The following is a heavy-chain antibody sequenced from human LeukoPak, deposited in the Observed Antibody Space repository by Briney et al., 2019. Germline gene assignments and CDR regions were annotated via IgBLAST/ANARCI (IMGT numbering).Heavy chain of an antibody. D-gene: IGHD4-17*01. J-gene: IGHJ5*02. CDR3: ARAKVIYGDRFPGWFDP. CDR1: GYTFTSYA. CDR2: INAGNGNT. Sequence: ASVKVSCKASGYTFTSYAMHWVRQAPGQRLEWMGWINAGNGNTKYSQKFQGRVTITRDTSASTAYMELSSLRSEDTAVYYCARAKVIYGDRFPGWFDPWDQGTLVTVSS. V-gene: IGHV1-3*01.